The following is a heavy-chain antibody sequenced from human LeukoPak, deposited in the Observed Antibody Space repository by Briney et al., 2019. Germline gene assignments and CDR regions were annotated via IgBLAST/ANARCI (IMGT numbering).Heavy chain of an antibody. CDR3: ARMYSGTSYYFDY. V-gene: IGHV4-59*01. Sequence: SETLSLTCSVSGVSISTYYWIWIRQPPAKGLEWVGVFSYSGSTKYNPSLKSRVTMSVDTSKNQFSLKLNSVTAADTAVYYCARMYSGTSYYFDYWGQGTLITVSS. CDR1: GVSISTYY. D-gene: IGHD1-26*01. J-gene: IGHJ4*02. CDR2: FSYSGST.